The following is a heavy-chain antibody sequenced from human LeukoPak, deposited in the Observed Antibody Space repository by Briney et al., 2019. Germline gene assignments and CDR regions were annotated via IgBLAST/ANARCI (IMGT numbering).Heavy chain of an antibody. CDR2: INPSGGST. J-gene: IGHJ4*02. V-gene: IGHV1-46*01. Sequence: ASVKVSCTASGYTFTSYYMHWVRQAPGQGLEWMGIINPSGGSTSYAQKFQGRVTMTRDMSTSTVYMELSSLRSEDTAVYYCASLAYCGGDCYSPADYWGQGTLVTVSS. D-gene: IGHD2-21*02. CDR1: GYTFTSYY. CDR3: ASLAYCGGDCYSPADY.